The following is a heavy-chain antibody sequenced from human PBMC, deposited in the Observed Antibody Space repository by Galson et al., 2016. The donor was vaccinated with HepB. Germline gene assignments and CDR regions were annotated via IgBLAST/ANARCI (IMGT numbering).Heavy chain of an antibody. V-gene: IGHV3-74*01. CDR3: ARGGNRGLDY. J-gene: IGHJ4*02. Sequence: VRQAPGKGLVWVSRIDTDGRSTDYADSVKGRFTISRDNAKNTLYLEINSLRVDDTAVFYCARGGNRGLDYWGQGTLVTVSS. CDR2: IDTDGRST. D-gene: IGHD1-14*01.